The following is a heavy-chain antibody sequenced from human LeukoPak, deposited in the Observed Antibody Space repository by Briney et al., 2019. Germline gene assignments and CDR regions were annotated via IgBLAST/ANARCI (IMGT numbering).Heavy chain of an antibody. D-gene: IGHD6-6*01. Sequence: ASVKVSCKTSGYTFTGYYMNWVRQAPGQGLEWMGWINPNSGGTNYAQKFQGRVTMTRDTSISTAYMELSRLRSDDTAVYYCARESSSSSGSRQIYYYYYGMDVWGQGTTVTVSS. CDR2: INPNSGGT. CDR1: GYTFTGYY. V-gene: IGHV1-2*02. J-gene: IGHJ6*02. CDR3: ARESSSSSGSRQIYYYYYGMDV.